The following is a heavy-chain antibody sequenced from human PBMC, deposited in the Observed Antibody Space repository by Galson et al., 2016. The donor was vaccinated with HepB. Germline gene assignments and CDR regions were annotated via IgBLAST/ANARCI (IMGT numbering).Heavy chain of an antibody. CDR2: IRSKAHNYAT. Sequence: SLRLSCAASGFTFSGSAMHWVRQASGNGLEWVGRIRSKAHNYATAYAASVKGRFTISRDDSKNTAYLQMNSLKTEDTAVYYCTRQLDPLYTTRDYWGQGTLVTVSS. CDR3: TRQLDPLYTTRDY. V-gene: IGHV3-73*01. J-gene: IGHJ4*02. D-gene: IGHD2-2*02. CDR1: GFTFSGSA.